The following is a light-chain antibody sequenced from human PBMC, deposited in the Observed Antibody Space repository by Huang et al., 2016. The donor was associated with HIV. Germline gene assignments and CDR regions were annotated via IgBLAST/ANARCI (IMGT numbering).Light chain of an antibody. CDR1: QSISSSY. J-gene: IGKJ4*01. CDR2: AAS. Sequence: EVVLTQSPATLSLSPGERATLSCSASQSISSSYLAWYQQKPGQAPRLLIYAASNRAAGIPDRFSGSGSGTVFTLTISRLEPEDFAIFYCQQFRNSLTFGGGTKVEIK. CDR3: QQFRNSLT. V-gene: IGKV3-20*01.